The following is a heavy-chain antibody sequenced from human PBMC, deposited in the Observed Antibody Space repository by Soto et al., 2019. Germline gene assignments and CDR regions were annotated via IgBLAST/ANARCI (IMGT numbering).Heavy chain of an antibody. CDR1: GGSVSSGSYY. CDR2: IYYSGST. J-gene: IGHJ4*02. V-gene: IGHV4-61*01. CDR3: ARDLDYYDSSGYQDYFDY. D-gene: IGHD3-22*01. Sequence: SETLSLTCTVSGGSVSSGSYYWSWIRQPPGKGLEWIGYIYYSGSTNYNPSLKSRVTISVDTSKNQFSLKLSSVTAADTAVYYCARDLDYYDSSGYQDYFDYWGQGTLVTVSS.